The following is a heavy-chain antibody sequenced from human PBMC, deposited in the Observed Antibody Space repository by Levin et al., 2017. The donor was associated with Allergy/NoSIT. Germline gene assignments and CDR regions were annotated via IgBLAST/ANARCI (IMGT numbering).Heavy chain of an antibody. CDR3: AKGSYREGDFDY. Sequence: GESLKISCAASGFTFSSYAMSWVRQAPGKGLEWVSAISGSGGSTYYADSVKGRFTISRDNSKNTLYLQMNSLRAEDTAVYYCAKGSYREGDFDYWGQGTLVTVSS. V-gene: IGHV3-23*01. CDR2: ISGSGGST. J-gene: IGHJ4*02. D-gene: IGHD6-6*01. CDR1: GFTFSSYA.